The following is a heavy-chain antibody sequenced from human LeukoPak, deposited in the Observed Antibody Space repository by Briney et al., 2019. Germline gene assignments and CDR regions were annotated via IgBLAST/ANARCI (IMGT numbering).Heavy chain of an antibody. CDR2: IKSDGSTT. CDR1: GFTFSSYW. CDR3: ARVVDTHFDY. Sequence: GGSLRLSCAASGFTFSSYWMHWVRQAPGKGLVWVSRIKSDGSTTTYADSVKGRFTISRDNAKNTLYLQMNSLRAEDTAVYYCARVVDTHFDYWGQGALVTVSS. J-gene: IGHJ4*02. D-gene: IGHD5-18*01. V-gene: IGHV3-74*01.